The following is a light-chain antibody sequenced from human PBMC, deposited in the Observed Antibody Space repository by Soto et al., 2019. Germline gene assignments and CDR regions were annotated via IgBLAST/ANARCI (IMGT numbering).Light chain of an antibody. Sequence: QSVLTQSPSASGTPGQRVTISCSGSTSNIGSNFIYWYQQLPGTAPKLLIYRNDQRPSGVPERFSGSKSGTSASLAISGLRSEDEADYHCAARDDSLSGLVFGGGTKLTVL. CDR3: AARDDSLSGLV. CDR2: RND. CDR1: TSNIGSNF. J-gene: IGLJ2*01. V-gene: IGLV1-47*01.